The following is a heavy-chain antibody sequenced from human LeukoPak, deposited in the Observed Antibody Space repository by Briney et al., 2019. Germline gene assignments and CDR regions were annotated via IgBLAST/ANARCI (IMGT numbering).Heavy chain of an antibody. CDR1: GVSISSGSYY. Sequence: SETLSLTCTVSGVSISSGSYYWSWLRQPAGKGLEWIGRIYTSGSTNYNPSLKSRVTISVDTSKNQFSLKLTSVTAADTAIYYCARDLGSWPHVTLDIWGHGTLVTVSS. J-gene: IGHJ3*02. CDR3: ARDLGSWPHVTLDI. V-gene: IGHV4-61*02. D-gene: IGHD3-16*01. CDR2: IYTSGST.